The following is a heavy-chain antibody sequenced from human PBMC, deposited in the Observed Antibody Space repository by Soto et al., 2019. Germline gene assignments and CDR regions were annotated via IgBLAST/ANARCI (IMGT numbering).Heavy chain of an antibody. J-gene: IGHJ4*02. V-gene: IGHV1-69*13. CDR1: GGTFSSYA. CDR2: IIPIFGTA. Sequence: GASVKVSCKASGGTFSSYAISWVRQAPGQGLEWMGGIIPIFGTANYAQKFQGRVTITADESTSTAYMELSSLRSEDTAVYYCARDGGYSYGPEDYWGQGTLVTVSS. CDR3: ARDGGYSYGPEDY. D-gene: IGHD5-18*01.